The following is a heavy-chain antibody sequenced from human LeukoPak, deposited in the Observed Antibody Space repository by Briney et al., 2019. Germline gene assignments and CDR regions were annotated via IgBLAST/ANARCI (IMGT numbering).Heavy chain of an antibody. Sequence: GGSLRLSCTPSGFTFSSHAMSWVRQAPGKGLEWVSAISGSGGSTYYADSVKGRFTISRDNSKNTLYLQMNSLRAEDTAVYYCAKLPTVTTLSWSVYFDYWGQGTLVTVSS. CDR2: ISGSGGST. D-gene: IGHD4-17*01. CDR3: AKLPTVTTLSWSVYFDY. CDR1: GFTFSSHA. J-gene: IGHJ4*02. V-gene: IGHV3-23*01.